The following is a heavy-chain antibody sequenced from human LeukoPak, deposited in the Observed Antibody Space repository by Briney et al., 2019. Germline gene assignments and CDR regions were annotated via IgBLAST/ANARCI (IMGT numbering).Heavy chain of an antibody. CDR1: EYTFTGYY. V-gene: IGHV1-2*02. D-gene: IGHD6-13*01. Sequence: ASVKVSCKASEYTFTGYYMHWVRQAPGQGLEWMGWINPNSGATDYAQNFQGRVTMTRDTSINTGYMELSSLTSDDTAVYYCARWRGYSSGWSGPFDDWGQGTLVTVSS. CDR3: ARWRGYSSGWSGPFDD. CDR2: INPNSGAT. J-gene: IGHJ4*02.